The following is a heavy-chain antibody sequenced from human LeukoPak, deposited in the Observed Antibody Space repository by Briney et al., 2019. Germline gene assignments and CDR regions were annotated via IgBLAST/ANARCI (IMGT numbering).Heavy chain of an antibody. CDR2: ISSSGSYI. Sequence: GGSLRLSCGASGFTFSRYSMNWVRQAPGKGREGVSSISSSGSYIYYADSVEGRFTISRDNAKNSLYLQMNSLRAEDTAVYYCASRNQYCGGDCFWAFDIWGQGTMVTVSS. D-gene: IGHD2-21*02. CDR1: GFTFSRYS. J-gene: IGHJ3*02. CDR3: ASRNQYCGGDCFWAFDI. V-gene: IGHV3-21*01.